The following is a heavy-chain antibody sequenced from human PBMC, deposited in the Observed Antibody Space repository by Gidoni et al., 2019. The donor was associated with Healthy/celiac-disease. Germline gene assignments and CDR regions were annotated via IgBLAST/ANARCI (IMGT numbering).Heavy chain of an antibody. CDR3: AKDRGDIVVVVAATAFYMDV. CDR2: ISYDGSNK. D-gene: IGHD2-15*01. Sequence: QVQLVESGGGVVQPGRSLRLSCAASGFTFSSYGMHWVRQAPGQGLEWVAVISYDGSNKYYADPVKGRFTISRDNSKNTLYLQMNSLRAEDTAVYYCAKDRGDIVVVVAATAFYMDVWGKGTTVTVSS. CDR1: GFTFSSYG. J-gene: IGHJ6*03. V-gene: IGHV3-30*18.